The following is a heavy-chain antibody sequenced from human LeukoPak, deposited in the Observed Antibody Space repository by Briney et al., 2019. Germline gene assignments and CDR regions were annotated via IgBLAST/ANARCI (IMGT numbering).Heavy chain of an antibody. CDR3: AKGGVVVVPAASFYFDY. CDR1: GFTFSSYA. J-gene: IGHJ4*02. Sequence: GGSLRLSCAASGFTFSSYAMSWVRQAPGKGLEWVSGISGGGGSTYYADSVKGRFTISRGNSKNTLYLQMNSLRADDTAVYYCAKGGVVVVPAASFYFDYWGQGTMVTVSS. D-gene: IGHD2-2*01. V-gene: IGHV3-23*01. CDR2: ISGGGGST.